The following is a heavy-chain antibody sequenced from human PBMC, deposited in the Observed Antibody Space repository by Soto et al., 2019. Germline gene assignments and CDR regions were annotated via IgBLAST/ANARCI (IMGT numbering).Heavy chain of an antibody. D-gene: IGHD3-10*01. J-gene: IGHJ4*02. Sequence: GGSLRLSCAASGFTFNTYSMNWVRQAPGKGLEWVSYIRSSDSSIDYADSVKGRFTISTDNAKNSLYLQMNSLRAEDTAVYYCARDRQFAFDYWGQGTLVTVSS. V-gene: IGHV3-48*01. CDR2: IRSSDSSI. CDR3: ARDRQFAFDY. CDR1: GFTFNTYS.